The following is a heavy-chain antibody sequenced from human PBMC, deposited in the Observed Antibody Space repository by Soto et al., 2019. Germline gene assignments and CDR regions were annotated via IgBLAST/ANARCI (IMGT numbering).Heavy chain of an antibody. CDR1: GASISSNY. CDR2: IYYSGNT. V-gene: IGHV4-59*01. J-gene: IGHJ6*02. CDR3: ARGPYYYYYGLDV. Sequence: LSLTCFVSGASISSNYWSWIRQPPGKGLEWIGYIYYSGNTNYNPSLKSRVIISIDTSKNHFFLKLSSVTAADTAVYYCARGPYYYYYGLDVWGQGTTVTVSS.